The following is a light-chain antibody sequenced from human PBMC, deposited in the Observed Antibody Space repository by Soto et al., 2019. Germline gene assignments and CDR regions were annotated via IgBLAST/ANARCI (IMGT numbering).Light chain of an antibody. Sequence: QSVLTQPASVSGSPGQSITISCTGTSSDVGGYNYVSWYQQHPGKAPKLMIYDVSNRPSGVSNRFSGSKSGNTASLTISGLQAEDEDDYYCRSYTSSSTYVVFGGGTKLTVL. V-gene: IGLV2-14*01. CDR2: DVS. J-gene: IGLJ2*01. CDR3: RSYTSSSTYVV. CDR1: SSDVGGYNY.